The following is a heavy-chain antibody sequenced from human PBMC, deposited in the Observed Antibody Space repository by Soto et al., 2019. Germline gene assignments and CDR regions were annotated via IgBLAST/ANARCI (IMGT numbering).Heavy chain of an antibody. CDR3: AGGRGGTYYDYIWGSYRSPDAFDI. Sequence: QVQLVQSGAEVKKPGASVKVSCKASGYTFTSYDINWVRQATGQGLEWMGWMNPNSGNTGYAQKFQGRVTMTRNTSTTTAYVELISLRSEDTAVYYCAGGRGGTYYDYIWGSYRSPDAFDIWGQGTMVTVSS. V-gene: IGHV1-8*01. D-gene: IGHD3-16*02. J-gene: IGHJ3*02. CDR1: GYTFTSYD. CDR2: MNPNSGNT.